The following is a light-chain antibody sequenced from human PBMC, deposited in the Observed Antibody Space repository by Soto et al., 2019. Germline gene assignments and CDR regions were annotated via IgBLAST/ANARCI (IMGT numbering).Light chain of an antibody. Sequence: QSALTQPASVSGSPGQSTTISCTGTSSDVGGYNYVSWYQQHPGKAPKLMIYEVSNRPSGVSNRVSGSKSGNTASLTISGLQAEDEADYYCSSYTSSSPRVFGGGTKVTVL. J-gene: IGLJ2*01. CDR3: SSYTSSSPRV. CDR2: EVS. CDR1: SSDVGGYNY. V-gene: IGLV2-14*01.